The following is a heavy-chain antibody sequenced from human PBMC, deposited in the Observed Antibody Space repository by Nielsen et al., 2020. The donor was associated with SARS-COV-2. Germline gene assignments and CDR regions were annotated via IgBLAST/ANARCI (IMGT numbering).Heavy chain of an antibody. V-gene: IGHV1-24*01. Sequence: ASVKVSCKVSGYSLTEISMHWVRQAPGKRLEWMGSFDPEDGEIIYAQKFEGRVTMTEDTSTDTAYMELRSLRSEDTAVYYCATSDFTIIPLFWGQGTAVTVSS. J-gene: IGHJ6*02. CDR2: FDPEDGEI. D-gene: IGHD3-3*01. CDR1: GYSLTEIS. CDR3: ATSDFTIIPLF.